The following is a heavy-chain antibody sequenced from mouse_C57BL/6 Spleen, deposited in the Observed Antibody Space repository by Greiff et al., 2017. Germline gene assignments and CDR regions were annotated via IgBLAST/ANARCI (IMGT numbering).Heavy chain of an antibody. Sequence: VQLQQSGAELVRPGTSVKVSCKASGYAFTNYLIEWVKQRPGQGLEWIGVINPGSGGTNYNEKFKGKATLTADKSSSTAYMQLSSLTSEDSAVYFCAREGGWSYYFDDWGQGTTLTVSS. CDR2: INPGSGGT. V-gene: IGHV1-54*01. J-gene: IGHJ2*01. CDR3: AREGGWSYYFDD. CDR1: GYAFTNYL. D-gene: IGHD2-3*01.